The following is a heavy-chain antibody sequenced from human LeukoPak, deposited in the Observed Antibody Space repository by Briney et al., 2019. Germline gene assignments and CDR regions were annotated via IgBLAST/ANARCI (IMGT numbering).Heavy chain of an antibody. D-gene: IGHD3-10*01. CDR2: IYHSGST. CDR1: GGSISSSNW. CDR3: ARARWFGEPRSAFDI. V-gene: IGHV4-4*02. J-gene: IGHJ3*02. Sequence: KASETLSLTCAVSGGSISSSNWWSWVRQPPGKGLEWIGEIYHSGSTNYNPSLKSRVTISVDKSKNQFSLKLSSVTAADTAVYYCARARWFGEPRSAFDIWGQGTMVTVSS.